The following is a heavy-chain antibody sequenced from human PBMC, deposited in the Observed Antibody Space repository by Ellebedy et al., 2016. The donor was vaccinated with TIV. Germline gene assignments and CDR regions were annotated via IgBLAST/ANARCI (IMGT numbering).Heavy chain of an antibody. Sequence: GGSLRLSXSASGFTFSSHDIHWVRQATGKGLEWVAAVGTSTDTYYAGSVKGRFTVYRENVKNSLHLQMNSLRAGDTAVYYCARVRTPIYYGSGRFNHFDHFMDIWGAGTTVTVSS. V-gene: IGHV3-13*01. CDR3: ARVRTPIYYGSGRFNHFDHFMDI. CDR2: VGTSTDT. D-gene: IGHD3-10*01. J-gene: IGHJ6*03. CDR1: GFTFSSHD.